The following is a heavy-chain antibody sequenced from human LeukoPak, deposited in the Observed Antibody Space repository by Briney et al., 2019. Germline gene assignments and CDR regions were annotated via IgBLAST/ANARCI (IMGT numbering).Heavy chain of an antibody. J-gene: IGHJ5*02. V-gene: IGHV1-46*01. CDR1: GYTFTSYC. D-gene: IGHD3-3*01. CDR3: ARGHPDYDFWSGHNWFDP. Sequence: ASVKVSCKASGYTFTSYCMHWVRQAPGQGLEWMGIINPSGGSTSYAQKFQGRVTMTRDTSTSTVYMELSSLRSEDTAVYYCARGHPDYDFWSGHNWFDPWGQGTLVTVSS. CDR2: INPSGGST.